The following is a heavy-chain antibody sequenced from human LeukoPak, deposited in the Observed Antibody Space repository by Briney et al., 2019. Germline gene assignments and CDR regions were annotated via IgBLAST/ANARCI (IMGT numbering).Heavy chain of an antibody. D-gene: IGHD2-15*01. Sequence: GGSLRLSCAASGFSISIYWMHWVRQAPGKGLVWVSRIDSDGSRTSYADSVKGRFTISRDNSKNTLYLQMNSLRAEDTAVYYCARENDMGYCSGGRCYKGYNAMDVWGQGTTVTVSS. CDR3: ARENDMGYCSGGRCYKGYNAMDV. CDR2: IDSDGSRT. J-gene: IGHJ6*02. CDR1: GFSISIYW. V-gene: IGHV3-74*01.